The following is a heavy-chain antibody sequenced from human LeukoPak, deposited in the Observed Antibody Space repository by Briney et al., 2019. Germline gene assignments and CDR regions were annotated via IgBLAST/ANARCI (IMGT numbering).Heavy chain of an antibody. D-gene: IGHD3-3*01. Sequence: GGSLRLSCAASGFTFSSYSMNWVRQAPGKGLEWVSSISSSSSYIYYADSVKGRFTISRDNAKNSLYLQMNSLRAEDTAVYYCARDVGYYDFWSGYYPHYYYYYYMDVWGKGTTVTVSS. V-gene: IGHV3-21*01. CDR2: ISSSSSYI. J-gene: IGHJ6*03. CDR3: ARDVGYYDFWSGYYPHYYYYYYMDV. CDR1: GFTFSSYS.